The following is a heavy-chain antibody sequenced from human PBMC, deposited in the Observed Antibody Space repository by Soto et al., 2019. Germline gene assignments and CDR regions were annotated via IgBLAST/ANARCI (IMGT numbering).Heavy chain of an antibody. CDR3: EPGGYSYGWGY. D-gene: IGHD5-18*01. Sequence: EVQLVESGGGLVQPGGSLRLSCVGSGFTFSNYWMHWVRQVPGKGPVWVSRVNPAGSASSYADFVKGRFTVSRDNGKITLYLKMNCLRDDDTAVYYCEPGGYSYGWGYWGQGTLVTVSS. J-gene: IGHJ4*02. CDR1: GFTFSNYW. CDR2: VNPAGSAS. V-gene: IGHV3-74*01.